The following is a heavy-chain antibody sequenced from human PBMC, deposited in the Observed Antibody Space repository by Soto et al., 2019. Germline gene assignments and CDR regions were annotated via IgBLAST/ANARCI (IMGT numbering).Heavy chain of an antibody. CDR1: GYTFTSYG. Sequence: ASVKVSCKASGYTFTSYGISWVRQAPGQGLEWMGWISAYNGNTNYAQKLQGRVTMTTDTSTSTAYMELRSLRSDDTAVYYCARGDSLVPDYGDFFDYWGQGTLVTVSS. CDR2: ISAYNGNT. D-gene: IGHD4-17*01. J-gene: IGHJ4*02. CDR3: ARGDSLVPDYGDFFDY. V-gene: IGHV1-18*01.